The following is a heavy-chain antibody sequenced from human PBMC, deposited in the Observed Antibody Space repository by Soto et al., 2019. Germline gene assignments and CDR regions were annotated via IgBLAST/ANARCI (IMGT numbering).Heavy chain of an antibody. Sequence: GGSLRLSCAASGFMFSNHGMHWVRQAPGKGLEWVAVIWSDGNNKYYADSVKGRFTISRDNSKNTVYLQMDSLRAEDTAVYYWVKGNTWKKEAPAPWGRESWSPSPQ. V-gene: IGHV3-33*06. CDR3: VKGNTWKKEAPAP. D-gene: IGHD1-1*01. CDR2: IWSDGNNK. CDR1: GFMFSNHG. J-gene: IGHJ5*02.